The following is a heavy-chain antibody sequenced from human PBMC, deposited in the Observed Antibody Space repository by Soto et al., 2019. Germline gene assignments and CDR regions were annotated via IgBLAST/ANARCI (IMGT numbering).Heavy chain of an antibody. CDR2: IYPGDSDT. V-gene: IGHV5-51*01. D-gene: IGHD6-19*01. J-gene: IGHJ6*03. CDR3: ARRAVAGTDYYYYYMDV. Sequence: GESLKISCKGSGYSFTSYWIGWVRQMPGKGLEWMGIIYPGDSDTRYSPSFQGQVTISADKSISTAYLQWSSLKASDTAMYYCARRAVAGTDYYYYYMDVWGKGTTVTVSS. CDR1: GYSFTSYW.